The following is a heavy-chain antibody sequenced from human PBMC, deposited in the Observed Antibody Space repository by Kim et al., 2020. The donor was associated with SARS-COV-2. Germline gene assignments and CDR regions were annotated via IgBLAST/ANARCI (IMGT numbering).Heavy chain of an antibody. J-gene: IGHJ4*02. CDR3: ARDVRYGGSGSSPFDY. D-gene: IGHD3-10*01. V-gene: IGHV1-69*13. Sequence: SVKVSCKASGGTFSSYAISWVRQAPGQGLEWMGGIIPIFGTANYAQKFQGRVTITADESTSTAYMELSSLRSEDTAVYYCARDVRYGGSGSSPFDYWGQGTLVTVSS. CDR1: GGTFSSYA. CDR2: IIPIFGTA.